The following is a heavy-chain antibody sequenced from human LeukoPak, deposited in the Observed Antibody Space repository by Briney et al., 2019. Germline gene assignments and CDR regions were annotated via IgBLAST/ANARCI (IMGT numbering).Heavy chain of an antibody. CDR3: ARDRYCSGGSCLYFDY. D-gene: IGHD2-15*01. CDR1: GYTFTSYY. CDR2: INPSGGST. J-gene: IGHJ4*02. Sequence: VASVKVSCKASGYTFTSYYLHWVRQAPGQGLEWMGIINPSGGSTTYAQKFQGRVTMTRDTSTSTIYMELSSLRSEDTAVYYCARDRYCSGGSCLYFDYWGQGTLVTVSS. V-gene: IGHV1-46*01.